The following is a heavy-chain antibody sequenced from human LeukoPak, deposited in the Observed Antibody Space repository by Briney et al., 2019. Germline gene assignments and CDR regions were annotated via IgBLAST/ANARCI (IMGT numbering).Heavy chain of an antibody. D-gene: IGHD6-19*01. J-gene: IGHJ6*02. V-gene: IGHV3-23*01. Sequence: PGGSLRLSCAASGLTFSSYAMSWVRQAPGKGLEWVSSISGSGGSTYYADSVKGRFTISRDNSQNTLNLQMNSLRAEDTAVYYCAKDRSGGGDYYFGMDVWGPGTTVTVSS. CDR3: AKDRSGGGDYYFGMDV. CDR2: ISGSGGST. CDR1: GLTFSSYA.